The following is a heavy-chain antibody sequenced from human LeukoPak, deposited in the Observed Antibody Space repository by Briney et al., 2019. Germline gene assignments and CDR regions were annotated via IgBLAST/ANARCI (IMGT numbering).Heavy chain of an antibody. J-gene: IGHJ2*01. D-gene: IGHD2-8*01. CDR2: IKQDETEK. V-gene: IGHV3-7*04. CDR1: GLXFRSFW. Sequence: PGGSLRLSCAVSGLXFRSFWISWVRQAPGKGLEWVANIKQDETEKFYVDSVKGRFTISRDNAKNSLYLQMNSLRVEDSAVYYCARGFYFSMTELYYLDLWGRGTLVTVSS. CDR3: ARGFYFSMTELYYLDL.